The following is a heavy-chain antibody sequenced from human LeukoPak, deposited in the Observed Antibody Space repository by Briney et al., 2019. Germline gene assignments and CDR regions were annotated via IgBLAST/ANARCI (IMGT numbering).Heavy chain of an antibody. CDR3: AKYAFNWNAPDGLDI. D-gene: IGHD1-1*01. V-gene: IGHV3-30*18. Sequence: GGSLRLSCRASRISFSDYDMHWVRQAPGKGLEWVAVISYDGSRKHYGDSVKGRFTISRDNSESTLFLQMNSLRTDDTSVYFCAKYAFNWNAPDGLDIWGQGTMVIVSS. CDR2: ISYDGSRK. J-gene: IGHJ3*02. CDR1: RISFSDYD.